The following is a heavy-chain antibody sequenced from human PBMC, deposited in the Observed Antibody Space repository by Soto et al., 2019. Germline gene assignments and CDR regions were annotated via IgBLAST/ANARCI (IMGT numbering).Heavy chain of an antibody. CDR3: ARAKSPLYSSSWYWFDP. Sequence: ETLSLTCTVSGGSISSYYWSWIRQPPGKGLEWIGYIYYSGSTNYNPSLKSRVTISVDTSKNQFSLKLSSVTAADTAVYYCARAKSPLYSSSWYWFDPWGQGTLVPVSS. D-gene: IGHD6-13*01. J-gene: IGHJ5*02. V-gene: IGHV4-59*08. CDR2: IYYSGST. CDR1: GGSISSYY.